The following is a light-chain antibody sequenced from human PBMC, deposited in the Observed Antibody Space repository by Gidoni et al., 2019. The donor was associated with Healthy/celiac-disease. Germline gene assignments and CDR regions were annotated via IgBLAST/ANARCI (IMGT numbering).Light chain of an antibody. Sequence: DIQMTQSPPSLSASVGDRVTITCRASQSISSYLNWYQQKPGKAPQLLIYAASSLQSGVPSRFSGSGSGTDFTLTISSLQPEDFATYYCQQSYSTPRTFGQXTKVEIK. CDR1: QSISSY. V-gene: IGKV1-39*01. J-gene: IGKJ1*01. CDR3: QQSYSTPRT. CDR2: AAS.